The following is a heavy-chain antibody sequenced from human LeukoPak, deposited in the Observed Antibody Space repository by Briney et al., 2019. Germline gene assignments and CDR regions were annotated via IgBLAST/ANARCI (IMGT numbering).Heavy chain of an antibody. J-gene: IGHJ3*02. V-gene: IGHV3-30*03. CDR1: GFTFSSYG. Sequence: PGGSLRLSCAASGFTFSSYGMHWVRQAPGKGLEWVAVVSYDGSNKYYADSVKGRFTISRDNSKNTLYLQMNSLKTEDTAVYYCTTDIGFSRRRGPSYSSPDAFDIWGQGTMVTVSS. D-gene: IGHD6-13*01. CDR3: TTDIGFSRRRGPSYSSPDAFDI. CDR2: VSYDGSNK.